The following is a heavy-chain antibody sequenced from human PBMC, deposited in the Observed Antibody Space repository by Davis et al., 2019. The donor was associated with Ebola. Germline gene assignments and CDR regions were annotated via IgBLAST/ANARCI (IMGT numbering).Heavy chain of an antibody. CDR1: GYTFTGYY. V-gene: IGHV1-2*02. J-gene: IGHJ6*03. Sequence: ASVKVSCKASGYTFTGYYMHWVRQAPGQGLEWMGWINPNSGGTNYAQKFQGRVTMTRDTSISTAYMELSRLRSDDTAVYYCARANEATYSGSYYYYYYYYMDVWGKGTTVTVSS. D-gene: IGHD1-26*01. CDR3: ARANEATYSGSYYYYYYYYMDV. CDR2: INPNSGGT.